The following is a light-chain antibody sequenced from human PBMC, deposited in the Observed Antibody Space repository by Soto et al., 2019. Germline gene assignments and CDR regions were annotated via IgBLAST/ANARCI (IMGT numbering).Light chain of an antibody. CDR2: EVS. CDR1: SSDIGDYNY. J-gene: IGLJ1*01. CDR3: SSYTTSSTLVV. Sequence: HSALTQPASVSGSPGQSITISCTGTSSDIGDYNYVSWYQHHPGKAPKLMIYEVSNRPSGVSNRFSGSKSGNTASLTISGLQAEDEADYYCSSYTTSSTLVVFGTGTKVTVL. V-gene: IGLV2-14*01.